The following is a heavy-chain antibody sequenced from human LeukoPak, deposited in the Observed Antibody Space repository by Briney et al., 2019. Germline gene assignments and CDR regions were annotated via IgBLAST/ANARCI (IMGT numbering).Heavy chain of an antibody. D-gene: IGHD3-10*01. CDR2: SNTDGSRK. V-gene: IGHV3-74*01. CDR1: GFTFSGYW. Sequence: PGGSLRLSCAAYGFTFSGYWMRWVRQAPGKGLVWVSRSNTDGSRKNYADSVKGRFTISRDNSKNTLYLQINSLRAEDTAVYFCAVYNYAWGRYRGSFDYWGQGTLVTVSS. CDR3: AVYNYAWGRYRGSFDY. J-gene: IGHJ4*02.